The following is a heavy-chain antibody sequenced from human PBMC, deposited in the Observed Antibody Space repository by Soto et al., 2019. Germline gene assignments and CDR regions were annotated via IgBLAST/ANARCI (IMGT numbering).Heavy chain of an antibody. D-gene: IGHD1-20*01. CDR1: GGSISSGGYY. Sequence: QVQLQESGPGLVKPSQTLSLTCTVSGGSISSGGYYWSWIRQHPVKGLEWIGYIYYSGSTYYNPSLKSRVTISVDTSKNQFSLKLSSVTAADTAVYYCARGHDPIVNYYFDYWGQGTLVTVSS. V-gene: IGHV4-31*03. J-gene: IGHJ4*02. CDR3: ARGHDPIVNYYFDY. CDR2: IYYSGST.